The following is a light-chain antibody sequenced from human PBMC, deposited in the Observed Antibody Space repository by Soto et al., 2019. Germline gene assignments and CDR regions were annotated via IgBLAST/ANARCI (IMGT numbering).Light chain of an antibody. CDR1: RYSYTH. V-gene: IGKV1-27*01. J-gene: IGKJ1*01. CDR2: GAS. CDR3: QTYDKAPWT. Sequence: DIQMTQSPSSLSASVGDRVTITCRASRYSYTHLAWYQQKPGYSPRLLVYGASTLQSWVASRFSASGSGTEFILTISSLQSQDVATYYCQTYDKAPWTFGPGTRV.